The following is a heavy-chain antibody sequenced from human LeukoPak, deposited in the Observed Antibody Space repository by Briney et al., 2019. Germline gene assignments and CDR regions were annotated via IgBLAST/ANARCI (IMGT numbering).Heavy chain of an antibody. CDR3: AKDQLWGSSSWYCFDY. V-gene: IGHV3-23*01. Sequence: GGSLRLSCAASGFTFSSYAMSWVRQAPGKGLEWVSAISGSGGSTYYADSVKGRFTISRDNSKNTLYLQMNSLRAEDTAVYYCAKDQLWGSSSWYCFDYWGQGTLVTVSS. D-gene: IGHD6-13*01. J-gene: IGHJ4*02. CDR1: GFTFSSYA. CDR2: ISGSGGST.